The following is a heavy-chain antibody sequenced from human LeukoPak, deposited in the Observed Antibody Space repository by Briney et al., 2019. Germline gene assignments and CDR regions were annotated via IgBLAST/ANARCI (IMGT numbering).Heavy chain of an antibody. CDR1: GGTCSSYA. CDR3: ARSDYGSGGSCYRFDY. D-gene: IGHD2-15*01. V-gene: IGHV1-69*13. Sequence: ASVKVSCKASGGTCSSYAISWVRQAPGQGLEWMGGIIPIFGTANYAQKFQGRVTITADESTSTAYMELSSRRSEDKAVYYCARSDYGSGGSCYRFDYWGKVTLVTVSS. J-gene: IGHJ4*02. CDR2: IIPIFGTA.